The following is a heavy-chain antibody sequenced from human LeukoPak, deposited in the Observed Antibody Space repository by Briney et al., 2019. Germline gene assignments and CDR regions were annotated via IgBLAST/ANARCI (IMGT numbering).Heavy chain of an antibody. V-gene: IGHV3-23*01. D-gene: IGHD3-22*01. J-gene: IGHJ3*01. Sequence: GGSLRLSCAASGFTFSSYGMSWVRQAPGKGLEWVSGISGSGGFTYYADSLKGRFTISRDNAKNSLSLQMNSLIPEDTALYFCAKSQGYDRGCFDVWGQGTRVTVSS. CDR2: ISGSGGFT. CDR3: AKSQGYDRGCFDV. CDR1: GFTFSSYG.